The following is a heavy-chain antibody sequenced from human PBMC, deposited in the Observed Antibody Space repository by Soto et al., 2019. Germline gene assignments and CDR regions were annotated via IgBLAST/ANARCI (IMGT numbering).Heavy chain of an antibody. Sequence: QVQLVQSGAEVKKPGASVKVSCKASGYTFTGYYMHWVRQAPGQGLEWMGWINPNSGGTNYAQKFQGWVTMTRDTSMSTGYMELSRLRADDTAVYYCARGHSGAGTVDWFDPWGQGTLVTVSS. V-gene: IGHV1-2*04. J-gene: IGHJ5*02. CDR3: ARGHSGAGTVDWFDP. CDR2: INPNSGGT. CDR1: GYTFTGYY. D-gene: IGHD6-19*01.